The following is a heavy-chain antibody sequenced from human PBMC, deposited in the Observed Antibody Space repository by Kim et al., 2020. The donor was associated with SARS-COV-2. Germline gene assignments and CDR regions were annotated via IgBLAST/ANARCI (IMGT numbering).Heavy chain of an antibody. V-gene: IGHV4-59*13. Sequence: SETLSLTCTVSGGSISSYYWSWIRQPPGKGLEWIGYIYYSGSTNYNPSLKSRVTISVDTSKNQFSLKLSSVTAADTAVYYCARGGMATIDLDYWGQVTLVTVSS. CDR1: GGSISSYY. CDR2: IYYSGST. CDR3: ARGGMATIDLDY. D-gene: IGHD5-12*01. J-gene: IGHJ4*02.